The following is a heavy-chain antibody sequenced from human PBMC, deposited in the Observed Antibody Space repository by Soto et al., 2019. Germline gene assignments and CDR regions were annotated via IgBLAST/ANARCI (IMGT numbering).Heavy chain of an antibody. CDR1: GYTFTSYA. J-gene: IGHJ4*02. CDR2: IIAGSGTT. V-gene: IGHV1-3*01. CDR3: ARDWRYSAGGAYPFDS. D-gene: IGHD1-26*01. Sequence: QVQLVQSGAEVKKPGASVKVSCKASGYTFTSYAMRWVRQAPGQGLEWMGGIIAGSGTTNYSKKFQGRVTITRDTSTRKDSMEPGNMRLGNTAVYYCARDWRYSAGGAYPFDSWGQGTLVTVSS.